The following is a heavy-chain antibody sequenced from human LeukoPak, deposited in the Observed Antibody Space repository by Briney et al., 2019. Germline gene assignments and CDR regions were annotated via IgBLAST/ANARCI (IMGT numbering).Heavy chain of an antibody. Sequence: GSLRLSCAVSGFTVTDNYMSWVRQAPGKGLQWVSVVYPDGRTYYADSVKGRFTISRDNSRNTLLLQLNSLRADDTAVYYCARTNPVYGDYDYWGQGTLVTVSS. V-gene: IGHV3-53*01. J-gene: IGHJ4*02. D-gene: IGHD4-17*01. CDR1: GFTVTDNY. CDR3: ARTNPVYGDYDY. CDR2: VYPDGRT.